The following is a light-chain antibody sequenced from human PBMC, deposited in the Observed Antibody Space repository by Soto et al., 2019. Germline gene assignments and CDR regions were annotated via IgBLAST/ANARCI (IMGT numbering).Light chain of an antibody. CDR3: QQYGRSPLMYT. CDR2: GAS. J-gene: IGKJ2*01. Sequence: EIVLTQSPGTLSLSPGERATLSCRASQSVNSNFLAWYQQKPGQAPRLLIYGASTRAAGVPDRFSGSGSGTEVTLTITRLEPEDFAVYYCQQYGRSPLMYTFGQGTKLGVK. V-gene: IGKV3-20*01. CDR1: QSVNSNF.